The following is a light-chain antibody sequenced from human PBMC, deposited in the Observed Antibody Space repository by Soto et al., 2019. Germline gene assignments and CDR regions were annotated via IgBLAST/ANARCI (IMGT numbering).Light chain of an antibody. CDR2: EVS. Sequence: QSALTQPASVSGSPGESIAISCTGTSSDVGAYDYFSWYQQHPDRAPRLVIYEVSNRPSGVSNRFSGSKSVNTATLTISGLQAEDEADYYCASYTTTNTRVFGTGTKVTVL. CDR1: SSDVGAYDY. CDR3: ASYTTTNTRV. J-gene: IGLJ1*01. V-gene: IGLV2-14*03.